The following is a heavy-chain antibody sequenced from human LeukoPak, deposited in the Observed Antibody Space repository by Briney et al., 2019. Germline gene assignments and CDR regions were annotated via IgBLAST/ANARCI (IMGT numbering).Heavy chain of an antibody. Sequence: PGGSLRLSCAASGFTFSSYAMHWVRQAPGKGLEWVAVISYDGSNKYYADSVKGRFTISRDNSKNTLYLQMNSLRAEDTAVYYCARAGYCSSTSCYARYYYYYMDVWGKGTTVTVSS. V-gene: IGHV3-30-3*01. D-gene: IGHD2-2*01. CDR3: ARAGYCSSTSCYARYYYYYMDV. CDR1: GFTFSSYA. J-gene: IGHJ6*03. CDR2: ISYDGSNK.